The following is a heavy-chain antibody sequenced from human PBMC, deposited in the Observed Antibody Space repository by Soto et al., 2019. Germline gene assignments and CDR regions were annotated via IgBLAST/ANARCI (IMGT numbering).Heavy chain of an antibody. V-gene: IGHV3-23*01. J-gene: IGHJ5*02. CDR3: AKNSGWFNT. D-gene: IGHD3-10*01. CDR2: IDGSGGTT. Sequence: PGVSLSLSCAASGFPFSSTDMTWVRQAPGKGLDWVSTIDGSGGTTYYADSVKGRFTISRDNSMNTVYLQMNSLRADDTALYYCAKNSGWFNTWGQGALVTVSS. CDR1: GFPFSSTD.